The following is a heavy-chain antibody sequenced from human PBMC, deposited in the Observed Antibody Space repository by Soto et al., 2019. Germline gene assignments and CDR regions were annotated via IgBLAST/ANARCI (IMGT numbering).Heavy chain of an antibody. CDR1: GYSFTDYW. CDR2: IYPGDSDA. J-gene: IGHJ2*01. CDR3: AIQFVFNDTATTEIYTLSLNERSSDL. Sequence: PGESLKISCKSSGYSFTDYWIGWVRQMPGKGLEWMGIIYPGDSDARYSPSFEGQVTISVDTSINTAFLRWNSLTASDTAIYYYAIQFVFNDTATTEIYTLSLNERSSDL. V-gene: IGHV5-51*01. D-gene: IGHD1-26*01.